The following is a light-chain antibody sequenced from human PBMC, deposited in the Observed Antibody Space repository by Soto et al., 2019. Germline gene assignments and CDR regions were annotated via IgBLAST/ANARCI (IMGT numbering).Light chain of an antibody. CDR3: TSYATGSTLV. CDR1: SSGVGSYNY. Sequence: QSALTQPTSGSGSPGQSITISCTGTSSGVGSYNYVSWHQRHPGKAPKLMIYEVSYRPSGVSSRFSGSKSGNTASLTISGRQAEDEADYYCTSYATGSTLVFGGGTKLTVL. CDR2: EVS. V-gene: IGLV2-14*01. J-gene: IGLJ2*01.